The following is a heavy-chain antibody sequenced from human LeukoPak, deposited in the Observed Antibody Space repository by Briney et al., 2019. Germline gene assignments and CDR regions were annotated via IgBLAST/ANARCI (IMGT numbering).Heavy chain of an antibody. CDR1: GFTFSSYW. D-gene: IGHD3-10*02. V-gene: IGHV3-48*04. CDR3: AELGITMIGGV. J-gene: IGHJ6*04. Sequence: GGSLRLSWAASGFTFSSYWMSWVRQAPGEGLELVSYISSSGGTIYYADSVKGRFTISRDNAKNSLYLQMNSLRAEDTAVYYCAELGITMIGGVWGKGTTVTISS. CDR2: ISSSGGTI.